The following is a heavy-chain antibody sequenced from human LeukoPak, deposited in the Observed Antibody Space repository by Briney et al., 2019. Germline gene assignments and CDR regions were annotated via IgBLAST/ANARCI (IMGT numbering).Heavy chain of an antibody. J-gene: IGHJ4*02. CDR1: GYTFSSYS. CDR3: VRLRRNSDTSGYYYYYDY. Sequence: GGSLRLSCAASGYTFSSYSINWVRQAPGKGLEWVSSISVRSNYIYYADSVRGRFSISRDHARDSLYLQMNSLRAEDTAVYYCVRLRRNSDTSGYYYYYDYWGQGTLVTVSS. V-gene: IGHV3-21*01. D-gene: IGHD3-22*01. CDR2: ISVRSNYI.